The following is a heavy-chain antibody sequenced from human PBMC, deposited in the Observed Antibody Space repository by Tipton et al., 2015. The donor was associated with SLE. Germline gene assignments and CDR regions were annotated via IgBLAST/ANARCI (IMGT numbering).Heavy chain of an antibody. CDR2: VSHSRST. CDR1: GGSFSGYA. D-gene: IGHD3-16*01. CDR3: ARGVSGYFHFCYMDV. J-gene: IGHJ6*03. V-gene: IGHV4-34*01. Sequence: TLSLTCAVSGGSFSGYAWSWVRQPPGKGLEWIGEVSHSRSTNYNPSLKSRGTISLDTSNNQFSLRLSFVTAADTAVYYCARGVSGYFHFCYMDVWGKGTTVTISS.